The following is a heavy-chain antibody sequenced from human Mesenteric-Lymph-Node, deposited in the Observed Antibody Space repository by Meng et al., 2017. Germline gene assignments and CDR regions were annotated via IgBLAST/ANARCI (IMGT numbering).Heavy chain of an antibody. Sequence: EGERVECGGCLVKPGGSLRLSCVASGSSFSFYGMSWVRQAPGKGLQWVSSISGSTNYKYYTDSVKGRFTISRDNAKNSLYLQMDSLRAEDTAVYYCARVRGYSDNSGYYNDYWGQGTLVTVSS. D-gene: IGHD3-22*01. J-gene: IGHJ4*02. CDR3: ARVRGYSDNSGYYNDY. CDR2: ISGSTNYK. V-gene: IGHV3-21*01. CDR1: GSSFSFYG.